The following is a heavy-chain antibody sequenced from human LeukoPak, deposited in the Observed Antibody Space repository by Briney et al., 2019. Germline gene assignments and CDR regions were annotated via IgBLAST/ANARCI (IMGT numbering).Heavy chain of an antibody. CDR3: ARTDDYTDYVGVYCFDY. CDR2: ISSSSSYI. Sequence: GGSLRLSCAASGFTFSSYSMNWVRQAPGKGLEWVSSISSSSSYIYYADSVKGRFTISRDNAKNSLYLQMNSLRAEDTAVYYCARTDDYTDYVGVYCFDYWGQGTLVTVSS. D-gene: IGHD4-11*01. CDR1: GFTFSSYS. V-gene: IGHV3-21*01. J-gene: IGHJ4*02.